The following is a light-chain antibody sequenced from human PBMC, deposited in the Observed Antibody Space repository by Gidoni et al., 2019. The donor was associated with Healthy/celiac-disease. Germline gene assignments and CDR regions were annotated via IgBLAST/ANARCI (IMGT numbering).Light chain of an antibody. CDR2: GAS. CDR1: QSVSSN. J-gene: IGKJ4*01. Sequence: EIVMKQSPATLSGSTRESATLSCRASQSVSSNLAWYQQKPGQPPRPLIDGASTRATGIPARFSGSGSVTEFTLTISCLQSEDFAVYYCQQYNNWPPLTFGGGTKVEIK. CDR3: QQYNNWPPLT. V-gene: IGKV3-15*01.